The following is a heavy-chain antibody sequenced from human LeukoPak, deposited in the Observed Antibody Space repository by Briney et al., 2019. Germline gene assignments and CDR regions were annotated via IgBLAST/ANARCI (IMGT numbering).Heavy chain of an antibody. CDR2: INPNSGGT. J-gene: IGHJ4*02. CDR1: GYTFTGYY. CDR3: ASTYSDNYDTSGYNFDY. Sequence: GASVTVSCKASGYTFTGYYMHWVRQAPGQGLEWMGWINPNSGGTNYAQKFQGRVTLTRDTSISTAYMELSRLRSDDTAVYYCASTYSDNYDTSGYNFDYWGQGTLVTVSS. V-gene: IGHV1-2*02. D-gene: IGHD3-22*01.